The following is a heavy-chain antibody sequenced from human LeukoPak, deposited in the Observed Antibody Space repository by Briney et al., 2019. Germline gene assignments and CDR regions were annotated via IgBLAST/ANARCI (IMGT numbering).Heavy chain of an antibody. J-gene: IGHJ3*02. CDR2: ISSNGGSI. Sequence: GGSLRLFCSASGFTFSSYAMHWVRQAPGKGLEYVSVISSNGGSIYYADSVKGRFTISRDNSKNTLYLQMSSLRAEDTAVYFCVKPYSSSWLDAFDIWGQGTMVTVSS. V-gene: IGHV3-64D*06. CDR1: GFTFSSYA. CDR3: VKPYSSSWLDAFDI. D-gene: IGHD6-13*01.